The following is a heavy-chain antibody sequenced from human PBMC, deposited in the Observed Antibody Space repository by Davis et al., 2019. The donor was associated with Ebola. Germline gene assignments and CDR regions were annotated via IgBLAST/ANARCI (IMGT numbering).Heavy chain of an antibody. CDR2: ISYDGSNK. J-gene: IGHJ4*02. V-gene: IGHV3-30-3*01. CDR3: ATVGELLSYFDH. D-gene: IGHD1-26*01. Sequence: GGSLRLSCAASGFTFSSYAMHCVRQAPGKGLEWVAVISYDGSNKYYADSVKGRFTISRDNSKNTLYLQMNSLRAEDTAVYYCATVGELLSYFDHWGQGTLVTVSS. CDR1: GFTFSSYA.